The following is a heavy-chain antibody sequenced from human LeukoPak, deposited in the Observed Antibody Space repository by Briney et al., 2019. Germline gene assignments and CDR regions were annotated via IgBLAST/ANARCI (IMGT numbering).Heavy chain of an antibody. J-gene: IGHJ4*02. D-gene: IGHD2-2*01. Sequence: SETLSLTCSVSGASISGGTYYWSWIRQPPGKGLEWIGYTYYSGSTNYNPSLKSRVTISVDTSKNQFSLKLSSVTAADTAVYYCARVGRMGCSSTSCYDDYWGQGTLVTVSS. CDR2: TYYSGST. CDR1: GASISGGTYY. V-gene: IGHV4-61*01. CDR3: ARVGRMGCSSTSCYDDY.